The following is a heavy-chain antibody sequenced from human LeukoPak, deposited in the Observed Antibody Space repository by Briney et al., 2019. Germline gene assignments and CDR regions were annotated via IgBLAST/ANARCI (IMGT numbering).Heavy chain of an antibody. CDR3: ARVTAGQFFDY. CDR1: GGSISSYY. J-gene: IGHJ4*02. CDR2: IYYSGST. V-gene: IGHV4-59*01. Sequence: PSETLSLTCTVSGGSISSYYWSWIRQPPGKGLEWIGYIYYSGSTNYNPSLKSRVTISVDTSKNQFSLKLSSVTAADTAVYYCARVTAGQFFDYWGQGTLVTVSS. D-gene: IGHD6-13*01.